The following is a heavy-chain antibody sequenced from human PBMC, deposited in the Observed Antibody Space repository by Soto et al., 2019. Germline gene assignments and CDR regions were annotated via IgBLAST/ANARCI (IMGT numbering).Heavy chain of an antibody. CDR1: GGSINNNGYF. D-gene: IGHD1-26*01. Sequence: QVQLQESGPGVVEPSQTLSLTCTVSGGSINNNGYFWSWIRQPPGSGLEWIGHINNSGSTYSNPSLKSRLTISVDTSKNQFSLKLSSVTAADTAVYYCARGPSGDKVAYWGQGTLVTVSS. CDR2: INNSGST. J-gene: IGHJ4*02. V-gene: IGHV4-30-4*01. CDR3: ARGPSGDKVAY.